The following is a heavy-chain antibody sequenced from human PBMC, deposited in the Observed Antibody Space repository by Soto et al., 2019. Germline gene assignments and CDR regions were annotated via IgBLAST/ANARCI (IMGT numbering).Heavy chain of an antibody. CDR1: GGSTTTYY. D-gene: IGHD3-3*01. Sequence: QVQLQESGPALVKPSETLSLICTVSGGSTTTYYWSWIRQPPGKGLEWIALIRYSGATYYTTSLKSRVTISLDAPRNQFSMKLSSVTAADTAVYYCAGGSGWLPDSWGQGTLVTVSS. V-gene: IGHV4-59*01. CDR3: AGGSGWLPDS. CDR2: IRYSGAT. J-gene: IGHJ5*02.